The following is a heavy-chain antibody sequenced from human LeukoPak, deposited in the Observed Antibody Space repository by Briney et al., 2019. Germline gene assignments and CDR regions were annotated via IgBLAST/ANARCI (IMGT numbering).Heavy chain of an antibody. V-gene: IGHV3-53*05. CDR1: GFTVSSNY. Sequence: HAGGSLRLSCAASGFTVSSNYMSWVRQAPGKGLEWVSVIYSGGSTYYADSVKGRFTISRDNSKNTLYLQMNSLRAEDTAVYYCAIRGLNTTGDAFDIWGQGTMVTVSS. CDR2: IYSGGST. D-gene: IGHD4-17*01. CDR3: AIRGLNTTGDAFDI. J-gene: IGHJ3*02.